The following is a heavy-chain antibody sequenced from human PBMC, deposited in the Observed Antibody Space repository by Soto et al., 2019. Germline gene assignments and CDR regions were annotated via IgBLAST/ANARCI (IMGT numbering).Heavy chain of an antibody. D-gene: IGHD4-17*01. CDR3: AKDSGDYGTEYLDY. J-gene: IGHJ4*02. CDR1: GFTFSSYG. CDR2: ISYDGSNK. Sequence: VQLVESGGGVVQPGRSLRLSCAASGFTFSSYGMHWVRQAPGKGLEWVAVISYDGSNKYYADSVKGRFTISRDNSKNTLYLQMNSLRAEDTAVYYCAKDSGDYGTEYLDYWGQGTLVTVSS. V-gene: IGHV3-30*18.